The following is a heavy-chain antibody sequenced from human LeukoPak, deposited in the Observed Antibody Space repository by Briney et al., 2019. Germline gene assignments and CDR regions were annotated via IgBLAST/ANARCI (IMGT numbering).Heavy chain of an antibody. Sequence: ASVKVSCKASGYTFTGYYMHWVRQAPGQGLEWMGWINPNSGGTNYAHKFQGRVTMTRDTSISTAYMELSRLRSDDTAVYYCARVAVDTAMVQWFDPWGQGTLVTVSS. D-gene: IGHD5-18*01. CDR1: GYTFTGYY. CDR2: INPNSGGT. V-gene: IGHV1-2*07. J-gene: IGHJ5*02. CDR3: ARVAVDTAMVQWFDP.